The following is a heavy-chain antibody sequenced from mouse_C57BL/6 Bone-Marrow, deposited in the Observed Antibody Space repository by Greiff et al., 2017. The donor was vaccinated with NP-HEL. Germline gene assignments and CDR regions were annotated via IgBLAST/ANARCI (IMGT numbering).Heavy chain of an antibody. J-gene: IGHJ4*01. CDR1: GYSITSGYY. CDR2: ISYDGSN. Sequence: ESGPGLVKPSQSLSLTCSVTGYSITSGYYWNWIRQFPGNKLEWMGYISYDGSNNYNPSLKNRISITRDTSKNQFFLKLNSVTTEDTATYYCASPFGSSYDYAMDYWGQGTSVTVSS. CDR3: ASPFGSSYDYAMDY. V-gene: IGHV3-6*01. D-gene: IGHD1-1*01.